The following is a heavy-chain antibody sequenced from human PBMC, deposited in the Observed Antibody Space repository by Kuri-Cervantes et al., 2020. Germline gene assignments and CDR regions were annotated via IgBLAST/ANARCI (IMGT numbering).Heavy chain of an antibody. V-gene: IGHV3-49*04. CDR3: GRSSTGMPLDC. J-gene: IGHJ4*02. D-gene: IGHD1-1*01. CDR2: IRSKAYGGTT. CDR1: GFTFGDYA. Sequence: GESLKISCTASGFTFGDYAMSWVRQAPGKGLEWVGFIRSKAYGGTTEYAASVKGRFTISRDDSKSIAYLQMNSLKTEDTAVYYCGRSSTGMPLDCWGQGTLVTVSS.